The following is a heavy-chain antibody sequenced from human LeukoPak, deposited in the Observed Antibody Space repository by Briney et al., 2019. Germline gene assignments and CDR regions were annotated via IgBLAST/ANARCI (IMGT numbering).Heavy chain of an antibody. V-gene: IGHV4-61*02. J-gene: IGHJ5*02. CDR3: ARGWARGYDFWSDNWFDP. Sequence: SETLSLTCTVSGGSIGSGSYYWSWIRQPAGKGLEWIGRIYTSGSTNYNPSRKSRVTISVDTSKNQFSLKLSSVTAADTAVYYCARGWARGYDFWSDNWFDPWGQGTLVTVSS. D-gene: IGHD3-3*01. CDR1: GGSIGSGSYY. CDR2: IYTSGST.